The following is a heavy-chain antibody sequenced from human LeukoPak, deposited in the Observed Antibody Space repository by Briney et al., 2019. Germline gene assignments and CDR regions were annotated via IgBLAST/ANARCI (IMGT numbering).Heavy chain of an antibody. D-gene: IGHD3-3*01. CDR2: IYYSGST. Sequence: SETLSLTCTVSGGSINSYYWSWIRQRPGKGLEWIGYIYYSGSTNYNPSLKSRVTISVDTSKNQFSLKLSSVTAADTAVYYCARATNQITIFGVVTRFDPWGQGALLTVSS. CDR3: ARATNQITIFGVVTRFDP. V-gene: IGHV4-59*01. CDR1: GGSINSYY. J-gene: IGHJ5*02.